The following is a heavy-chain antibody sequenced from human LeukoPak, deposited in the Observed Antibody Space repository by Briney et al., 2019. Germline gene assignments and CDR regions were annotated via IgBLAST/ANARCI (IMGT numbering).Heavy chain of an antibody. CDR1: GYTFTSYD. D-gene: IGHD5-12*01. V-gene: IGHV1-8*01. J-gene: IGHJ4*02. Sequence: ASVKVSCKASGYTFTSYDINWVRQATGQGLEWMGWMNPNSGNTGYAQKFQGRVTMTRSTSISTAYMELSSLRSEDTAVYYCASHPGDSGYDLKYWGQGTLVTVSS. CDR3: ASHPGDSGYDLKY. CDR2: MNPNSGNT.